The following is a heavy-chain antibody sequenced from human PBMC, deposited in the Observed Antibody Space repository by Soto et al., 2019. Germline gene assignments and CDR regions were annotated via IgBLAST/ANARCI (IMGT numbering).Heavy chain of an antibody. CDR2: IYYSGST. V-gene: IGHV4-31*02. CDR1: GGSISSGGYY. CDR3: ARTYCSSTSCWFDY. Sequence: PSETLSLTCTVSGGSISSGGYYWSWIRQHPGKGLEWIGYIYYSGSTYYNPSLKSRVTISVDTSKNQLSLKLSSVTAADTAVYYCARTYCSSTSCWFDYWGQGTLVTVSS. D-gene: IGHD2-2*01. J-gene: IGHJ4*02.